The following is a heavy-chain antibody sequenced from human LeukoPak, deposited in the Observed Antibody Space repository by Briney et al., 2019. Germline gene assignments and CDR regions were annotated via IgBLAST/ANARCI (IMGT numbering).Heavy chain of an antibody. Sequence: GGSLRLSCAASGFTFSIYSMNWVRQAPGKGLEWVSYISSSSSTIYYADSVKGRFTISRDNAKNSLYLQMNSLGAEDTAVYYCARDYDYPWGSYRYDAFDVWGQGTVVTVSS. CDR2: ISSSSSTI. D-gene: IGHD3-16*02. J-gene: IGHJ3*01. CDR1: GFTFSIYS. CDR3: ARDYDYPWGSYRYDAFDV. V-gene: IGHV3-48*01.